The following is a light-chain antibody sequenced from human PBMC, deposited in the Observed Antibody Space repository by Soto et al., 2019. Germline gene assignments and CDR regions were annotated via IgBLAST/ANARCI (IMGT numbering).Light chain of an antibody. CDR3: QQSYSTPRT. J-gene: IGKJ1*01. V-gene: IGKV3-15*01. CDR1: QNIRSS. CDR2: DAS. Sequence: EVVMTQSPASLSASPGERVTLSCRASQNIRSSLAWYQQRPGQAPRLLIYDASTRATGIPSRFSGSGSGSDFTLTISSLQPEDFATYYCQQSYSTPRTSGQGTKVDIK.